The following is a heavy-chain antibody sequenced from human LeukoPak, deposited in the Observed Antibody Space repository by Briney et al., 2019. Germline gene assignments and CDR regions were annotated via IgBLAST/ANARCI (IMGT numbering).Heavy chain of an antibody. D-gene: IGHD3-22*01. V-gene: IGHV1-46*01. J-gene: IGHJ6*03. Sequence: ASVKVSCKASGYTFTGYYMHWVRQAPGQGLEWMGIINPSGGSTSYAQKFQGRVTMTRDMSTSTVYMELSSLRSEDTAVYYCARDYYDSSLEDYYYMDVWGKGTTVTVS. CDR3: ARDYYDSSLEDYYYMDV. CDR1: GYTFTGYY. CDR2: INPSGGST.